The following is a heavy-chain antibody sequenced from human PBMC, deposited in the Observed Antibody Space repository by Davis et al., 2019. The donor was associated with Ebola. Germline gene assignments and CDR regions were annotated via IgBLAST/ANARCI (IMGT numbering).Heavy chain of an antibody. D-gene: IGHD2-2*01. J-gene: IGHJ4*02. CDR1: GFTFSDYY. CDR2: ISGVGYNT. Sequence: GESLKISCAASGFTFSDYYMDWVRQAPGKGLEWVSAISGVGYNTYYADSVKGRFTISRENSKNTLYLQMNSLSADDTAVYYCATCGFCVSTSGFDYWGQGTLVTVSS. V-gene: IGHV3-23*01. CDR3: ATCGFCVSTSGFDY.